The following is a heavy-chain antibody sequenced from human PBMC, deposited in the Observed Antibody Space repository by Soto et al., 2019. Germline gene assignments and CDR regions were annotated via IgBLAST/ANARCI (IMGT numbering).Heavy chain of an antibody. V-gene: IGHV3-23*01. D-gene: IGHD4-4*01. CDR1: GFTFSSYA. CDR2: ISGSGGST. J-gene: IGHJ4*02. Sequence: PGGSLRLSCAASGFTFSSYAMSWVRQAPGKGLEWVSAISGSGGSTYYADSVKGRFTISRDNSKNTLYLQMNSLRAEDTAVYYCAKDSPLDYSNLLDSFDYWGQGTLVTVSS. CDR3: AKDSPLDYSNLLDSFDY.